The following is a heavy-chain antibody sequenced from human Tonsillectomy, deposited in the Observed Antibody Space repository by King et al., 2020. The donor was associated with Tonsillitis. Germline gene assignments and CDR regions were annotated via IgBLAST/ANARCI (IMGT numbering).Heavy chain of an antibody. J-gene: IGHJ4*02. D-gene: IGHD4-11*01. V-gene: IGHV1-18*04. CDR3: ARKLLDYTSEYYFDY. CDR1: GYTFTSYG. Sequence: QLVQSGAEVKKPGASVKVSCKASGYTFTSYGISWVRQAPGQGLEWMGWISVYNGNTNYAQKLQGRVTMTTDTSTSTAYMELRSLRSEDTAMYYCARKLLDYTSEYYFDYWGQGTLVTVSA. CDR2: ISVYNGNT.